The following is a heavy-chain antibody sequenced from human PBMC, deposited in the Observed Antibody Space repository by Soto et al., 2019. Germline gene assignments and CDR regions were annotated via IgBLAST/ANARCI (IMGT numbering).Heavy chain of an antibody. CDR1: GFTYNIYA. V-gene: IGHV3-23*01. Sequence: EVQLLESGEALVQPGGSLRLSCAASGFTYNIYAMSWVRQAPGKGLEWVSGISAGVIDTYYADSVKGRFPVSRDDSKNTLYLQMTSLRADDTAVYYCAKQFSSSTWYPFDHWGRGTLVTVSS. CDR2: ISAGVIDT. D-gene: IGHD6-13*01. J-gene: IGHJ4*02. CDR3: AKQFSSSTWYPFDH.